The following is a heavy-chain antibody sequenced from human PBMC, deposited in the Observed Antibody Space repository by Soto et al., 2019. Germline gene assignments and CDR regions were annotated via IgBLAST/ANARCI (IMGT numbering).Heavy chain of an antibody. J-gene: IGHJ5*02. V-gene: IGHV4-34*01. CDR2: INHSGST. CDR1: GGSFSGYY. CDR3: ARDWFDP. Sequence: SETLSLTCAVYGGSFSGYYWSWIRQPPGKGLEWIGEINHSGSTNYNPSLKSRVTISVDTSRNQFSLKLSSVTAADTAVYYCARDWFDPWGQGTLVTVSS.